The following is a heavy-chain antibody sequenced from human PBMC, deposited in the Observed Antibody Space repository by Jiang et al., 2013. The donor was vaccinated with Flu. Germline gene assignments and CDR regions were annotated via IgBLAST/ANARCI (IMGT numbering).Heavy chain of an antibody. Sequence: QLVESGGGVVQPGRSLRLSCAASGFTFSSYGMHWVRQAPGKGLEWVAVISYDGSNKYYADSVKGRFTISRDNSKNTLYLQMNSLRAEDTAVYYCAKDYYDSSGPWFDPWGQGTLVTVSS. V-gene: IGHV3-30*18. CDR2: ISYDGSNK. D-gene: IGHD3-22*01. CDR1: GFTFSSYG. J-gene: IGHJ5*02. CDR3: AKDYYDSSGPWFDP.